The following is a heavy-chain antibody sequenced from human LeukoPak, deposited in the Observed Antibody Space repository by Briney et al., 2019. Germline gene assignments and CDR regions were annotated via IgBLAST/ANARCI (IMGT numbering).Heavy chain of an antibody. J-gene: IGHJ5*02. V-gene: IGHV4-31*03. Sequence: SETLSLTCTVSGGSISSGGYHWSWIRQHPGKGLEWIGYIYYSGSTYYNPSLKSRVTISVDTSKNQFSLKLSSVTAADTAVYYCARAHDGDYVGWFDPWGQGTLVTASS. CDR2: IYYSGST. D-gene: IGHD4-17*01. CDR1: GGSISSGGYH. CDR3: ARAHDGDYVGWFDP.